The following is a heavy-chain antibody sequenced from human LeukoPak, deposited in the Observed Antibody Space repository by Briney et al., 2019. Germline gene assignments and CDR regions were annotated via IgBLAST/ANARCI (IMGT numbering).Heavy chain of an antibody. CDR1: GYSFTTYW. CDR2: IDPSDSYT. V-gene: IGHV5-10-1*01. CDR3: ARDGAATGTGAFDI. J-gene: IGHJ3*02. Sequence: PGESLKISCEGSGYSFTTYWISWVRQMPGKGLEWMGRIDPSDSYTNYSPSFQGRVTISTDKSISTAYLQWSSLKASDTAMYYCARDGAATGTGAFDIWGQGTVVTVSS. D-gene: IGHD6-13*01.